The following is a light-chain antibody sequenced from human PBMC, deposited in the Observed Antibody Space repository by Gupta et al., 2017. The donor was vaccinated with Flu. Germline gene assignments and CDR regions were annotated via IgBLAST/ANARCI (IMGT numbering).Light chain of an antibody. CDR1: KLGHKY. J-gene: IGLJ3*02. CDR3: QEWNITNWV. V-gene: IGLV3-1*01. CDR2: EDT. Sequence: SYDLTQPPSSSVSPGHTASITCSGDKLGHKYTSWYQQRPDQSPGLVIYEDTKRPSGIPERFSGSNAGTTVTMTSSETQAVDDYYYYCQEWNITNWVFGAGTKLTVL.